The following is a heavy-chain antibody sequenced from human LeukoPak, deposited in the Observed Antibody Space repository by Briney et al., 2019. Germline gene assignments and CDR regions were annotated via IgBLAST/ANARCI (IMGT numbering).Heavy chain of an antibody. J-gene: IGHJ4*02. CDR3: ARNSRGYFDY. CDR2: IYYSGST. V-gene: IGHV4-59*01. D-gene: IGHD2/OR15-2a*01. CDR1: GGSISIYY. Sequence: SETLSLTCTVSGGSISIYYWSWIRQPPGKRLEWIGYIYYSGSTNYNPSLKSRVTISVDTSKNQFSLKLSSVTAADTAVYYCARNSRGYFDYWGQGTLVTVSS.